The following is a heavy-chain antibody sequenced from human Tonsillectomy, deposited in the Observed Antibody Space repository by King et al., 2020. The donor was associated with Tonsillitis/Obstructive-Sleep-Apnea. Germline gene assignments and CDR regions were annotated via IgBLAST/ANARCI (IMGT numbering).Heavy chain of an antibody. CDR1: GYTFTGYY. Sequence: QLVQSGAEVKKPGASVKVSCKASGYTFTGYYMHWVRQAPGQGLEWMGRINPNSGGTNYAQKFQGRVTMTRDTSISTAYMELSRLRSDDTAVYYCARSYFFDWLLSDAFDIWGQGTMVTVSS. CDR2: INPNSGGT. D-gene: IGHD3-9*01. V-gene: IGHV1-2*06. CDR3: ARSYFFDWLLSDAFDI. J-gene: IGHJ3*02.